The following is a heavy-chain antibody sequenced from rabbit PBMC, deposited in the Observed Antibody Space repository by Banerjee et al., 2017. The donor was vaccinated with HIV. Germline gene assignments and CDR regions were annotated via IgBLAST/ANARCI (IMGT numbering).Heavy chain of an antibody. D-gene: IGHD4-2*01. CDR2: IYTGDDNT. Sequence: QQLVESGGGLVKPGASLTLTCKASGFSFSGGYDMCWVRQAPGKGLEWIACIYTGDDNTYYASWAKGRFTISRTSSTTVTLQMTSLTVADTATYFCARDPAVSGSRWGPGTLVTVS. CDR1: GFSFSGGYD. CDR3: ARDPAVSGSR. J-gene: IGHJ4*01. V-gene: IGHV1S40*01.